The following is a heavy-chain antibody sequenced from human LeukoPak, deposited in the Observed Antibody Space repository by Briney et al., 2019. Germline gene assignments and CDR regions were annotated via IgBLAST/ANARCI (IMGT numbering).Heavy chain of an antibody. CDR2: INHSGST. CDR3: ARRNNYFDY. D-gene: IGHD4-11*01. CDR1: GGSFSGYY. V-gene: IGHV4-34*01. J-gene: IGHJ4*02. Sequence: SETLSLTCAVYGGSFSGYYWSWIRQPPGKGLEWIGEINHSGSTNYNPSLKSRVTIPVDTSKNQFSLKLSSVTAADTAVYYCARRNNYFDYWGQGTLVTVSS.